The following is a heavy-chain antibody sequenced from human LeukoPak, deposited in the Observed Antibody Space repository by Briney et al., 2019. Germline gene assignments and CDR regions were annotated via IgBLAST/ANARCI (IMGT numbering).Heavy chain of an antibody. CDR2: ISGSGGST. Sequence: GGSLRLSCAASGFTFSSYAMSWVRQAPGKGLEWVSAISGSGGSTYYADSVKGRFTISRDNSKNTLYLQMNSLRAEDTAVYYCAKEETYYDILTTTWYFDLWGRGTLVTVSA. CDR3: AKEETYYDILTTTWYFDL. J-gene: IGHJ2*01. CDR1: GFTFSSYA. V-gene: IGHV3-23*01. D-gene: IGHD3-9*01.